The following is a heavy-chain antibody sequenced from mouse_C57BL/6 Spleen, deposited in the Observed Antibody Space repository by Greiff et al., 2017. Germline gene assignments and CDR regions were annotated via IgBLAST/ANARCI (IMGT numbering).Heavy chain of an antibody. CDR3: ARDTTVVAYDY. V-gene: IGHV1-76*01. J-gene: IGHJ2*01. CDR1: GYTFTDYY. D-gene: IGHD1-1*01. CDR2: IYPGSGNT. Sequence: QVQLKQSGAELVRPGASVKLSCKASGYTFTDYYINWVKQRPGQGLEWIARIYPGSGNTYYNEKFKGKATLTAEKSSSTAYMQLSSLTSEDSAVYFCARDTTVVAYDYWGQGTTLTVSS.